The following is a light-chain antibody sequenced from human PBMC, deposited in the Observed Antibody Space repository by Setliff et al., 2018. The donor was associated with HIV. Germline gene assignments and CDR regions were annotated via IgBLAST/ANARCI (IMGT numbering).Light chain of an antibody. CDR2: DVS. CDR3: CSYSGSSTFDV. CDR1: SSNIGSYNF. V-gene: IGLV2-23*02. J-gene: IGLJ1*01. Sequence: QSALTQPASVSGSPGQSISMSRTGSSSNIGSYNFVSWYQQHPDKAPKLIIYDVSKRPSGVSDRFSGSKSGNTASLTISGLQADDEADYYCCSYSGSSTFDVFGGGTKVTVL.